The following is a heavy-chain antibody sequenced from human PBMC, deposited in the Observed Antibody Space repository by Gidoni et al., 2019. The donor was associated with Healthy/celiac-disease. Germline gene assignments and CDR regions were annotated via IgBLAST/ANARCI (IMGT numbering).Heavy chain of an antibody. V-gene: IGHV1-2*02. CDR3: ARGRWRGTFDD. CDR1: GYTFTGYY. CDR2: INPNSSGT. J-gene: IGHJ4*02. D-gene: IGHD1-1*01. Sequence: QVQLVQSAPAVKKPGASVKVSCTASGYTFTGYYMHWVRQAPGQGLEWMGGINPNSSGTNYAQKFQGRVTMTRDTSISTAYMELGRLRSDDTAVYYCARGRWRGTFDDWGQGTLVTVSS.